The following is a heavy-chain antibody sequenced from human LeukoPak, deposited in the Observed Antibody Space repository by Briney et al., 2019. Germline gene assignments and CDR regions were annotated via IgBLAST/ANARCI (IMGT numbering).Heavy chain of an antibody. CDR1: GYSISSGYY. J-gene: IGHJ4*02. CDR2: IYHSGST. V-gene: IGHV4-38-2*02. CDR3: ARDRRTQPVDY. Sequence: PSETLSLTCTVSGYSISSGYYWGWIRQPPGKGLEWIGSIYHSGSTYYNPSLKSRVTISVDRSKNQFSLKLSSVTAADTAVYYCARDRRTQPVDYWGQGTLVTVSS.